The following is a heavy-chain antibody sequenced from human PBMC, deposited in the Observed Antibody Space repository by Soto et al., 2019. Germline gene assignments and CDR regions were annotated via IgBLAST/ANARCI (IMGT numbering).Heavy chain of an antibody. CDR1: GGTLNTYT. J-gene: IGHJ4*02. CDR3: ARDVTAMEALYYYDT. V-gene: IGHV1-69*08. Sequence: QLQLLQSGAAVKKPGSSVKVSCKASGGTLNTYTISWVRQAPGQGLEWMGSILPFLGSTNYAKKFQGRVTITADQSTSTMELSSLRSEDTAVYFCARDVTAMEALYYYDTWGQGSLVTVSS. D-gene: IGHD5-18*01. CDR2: ILPFLGST.